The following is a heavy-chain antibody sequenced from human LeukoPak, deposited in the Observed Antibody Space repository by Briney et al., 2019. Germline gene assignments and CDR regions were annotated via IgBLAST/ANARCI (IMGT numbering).Heavy chain of an antibody. Sequence: GGSLRLSCAASGFAFSSYAMHWVRQAPGKGLEWVAVIWYDGSNKYYADSVKGRFTISRDNSKNTLYLQMNSLRAEDTAVYYCARDGDGEIDYWGQGTLVTVSS. D-gene: IGHD2-21*02. CDR1: GFAFSSYA. CDR2: IWYDGSNK. J-gene: IGHJ4*02. V-gene: IGHV3-33*01. CDR3: ARDGDGEIDY.